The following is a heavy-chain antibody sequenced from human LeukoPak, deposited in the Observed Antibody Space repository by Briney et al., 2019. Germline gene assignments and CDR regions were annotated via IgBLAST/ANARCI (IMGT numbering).Heavy chain of an antibody. CDR3: AREDIRLHIEY. CDR1: GFTFSSYS. J-gene: IGHJ4*02. Sequence: PGGSLRLSCLASGFTFSSYSMNWVRQAPGKGLEWVASISDTASHIYYADSVKGRFTISRDNAKNSLWLQMNSLRAEDTAVYFCAREDIRLHIEYWGQGSLVTVSS. D-gene: IGHD2-15*01. CDR2: ISDTASHI. V-gene: IGHV3-21*01.